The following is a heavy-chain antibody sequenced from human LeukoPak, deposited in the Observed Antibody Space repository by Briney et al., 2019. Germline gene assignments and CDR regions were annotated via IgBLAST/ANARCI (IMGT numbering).Heavy chain of an antibody. Sequence: PGGSLRLSCAASGFTFSSYWMSWVRQAPGKGLEWVVDIKQDGSEKYYVDSGKGRFTISRDNAKNSLNLQMNSLRAEDTAVYYCARDGYGQWLVTGNDAFDIWGQGTMVTVSS. CDR1: GFTFSSYW. D-gene: IGHD6-19*01. CDR3: ARDGYGQWLVTGNDAFDI. V-gene: IGHV3-7*01. CDR2: IKQDGSEK. J-gene: IGHJ3*02.